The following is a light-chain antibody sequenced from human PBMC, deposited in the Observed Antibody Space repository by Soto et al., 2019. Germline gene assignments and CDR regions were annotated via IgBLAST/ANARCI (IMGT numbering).Light chain of an antibody. Sequence: EIVMTQSPGTVAVFPGETVTLSCRASQSVSGYLDWFHQKPGQAPRLVLLRIFTRAIGVPARFSGSGSETEFTLNLRGLQSEDSGVYYCLQHYSWPWTFGQGTKVEIK. V-gene: IGKV3-15*01. CDR3: LQHYSWPWT. J-gene: IGKJ1*01. CDR2: RIF. CDR1: QSVSGY.